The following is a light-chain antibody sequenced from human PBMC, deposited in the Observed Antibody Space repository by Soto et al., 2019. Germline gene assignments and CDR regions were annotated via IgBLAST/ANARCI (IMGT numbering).Light chain of an antibody. CDR1: NSDVGDYDY. CDR3: QAWDSSTYV. Sequence: QSVLTQPASVSGSPGQSITISCTGTNSDVGDYDYVSWYQQHPGKAPKLMIYEVSNRPSGVSNRFSGSKSGNTASLTISGTQAMDEADYYCQAWDSSTYVFGTGTKLTVL. V-gene: IGLV2-14*01. J-gene: IGLJ1*01. CDR2: EVS.